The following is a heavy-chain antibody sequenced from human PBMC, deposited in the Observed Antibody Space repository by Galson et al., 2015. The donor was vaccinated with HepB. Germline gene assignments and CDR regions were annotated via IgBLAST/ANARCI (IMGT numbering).Heavy chain of an antibody. J-gene: IGHJ6*02. CDR3: AADSVGVWHTPDYPADYYYGMDV. Sequence: SVKVSCKASGFTFTSSAVQWVRQARGQRLEWIGWIVVGSGNTNYAQKFQERVTITRDMSTSTAYMELSSLRSEDTAVYYCAADSVGVWHTPDYPADYYYGMDVWGQGTTVTVSS. D-gene: IGHD2-8*02. CDR1: GFTFTSSA. CDR2: IVVGSGNT. V-gene: IGHV1-58*01.